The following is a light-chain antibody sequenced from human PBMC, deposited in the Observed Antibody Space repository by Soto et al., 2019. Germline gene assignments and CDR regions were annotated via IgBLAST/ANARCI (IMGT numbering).Light chain of an antibody. J-gene: IGKJ2*01. CDR2: KVS. CDR1: QSLVYRDGNTY. V-gene: IGKV2-30*01. Sequence: DVVMTQSPLSLTVTLGQPASISCRSSQSLVYRDGNTYLIWFQQRPGQSPRRLIYKVSDRDSGVPDRFSGSGSGTDFTLKISRVEAEDVGVYYCMQGTHWPRTFGQGTKLEIK. CDR3: MQGTHWPRT.